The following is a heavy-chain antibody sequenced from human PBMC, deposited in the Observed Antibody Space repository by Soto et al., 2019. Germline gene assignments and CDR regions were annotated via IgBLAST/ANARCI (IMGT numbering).Heavy chain of an antibody. CDR2: IYASDST. J-gene: IGHJ3*01. D-gene: IGHD4-17*01. CDR3: ATPVTRLIAFDL. Sequence: GGSLRLSRAASGFTVSSHYMTWVRQTPGKGLEWVSIIYASDSTFYADSVKGRFTISRDNSKNSVYLHLNSLRAEDTAMYYCATPVTRLIAFDLWGQGTMGTVSS. V-gene: IGHV3-53*01. CDR1: GFTVSSHY.